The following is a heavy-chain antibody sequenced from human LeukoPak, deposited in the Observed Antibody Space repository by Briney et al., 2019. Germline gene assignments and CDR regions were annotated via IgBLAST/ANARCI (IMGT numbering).Heavy chain of an antibody. CDR2: INPVSGIP. Sequence: ASVKVSCKASGYTFTSYAMQWVRQAPGQGLEWVGVINPVSGIPTYAQKFQGRVSLTRDMSTTTVDMELTNLRFDDTAVYYCARGAFSRYGLRDWGQGALVTVSS. D-gene: IGHD5-12*01. V-gene: IGHV1-46*01. CDR3: ARGAFSRYGLRD. J-gene: IGHJ4*02. CDR1: GYTFTSYA.